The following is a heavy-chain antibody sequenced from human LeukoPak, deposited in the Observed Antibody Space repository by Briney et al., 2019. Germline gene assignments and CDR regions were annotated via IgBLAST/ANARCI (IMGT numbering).Heavy chain of an antibody. CDR1: GFTFSSYA. J-gene: IGHJ3*02. V-gene: IGHV3-66*02. D-gene: IGHD1-26*01. CDR3: ARAPGSGI. CDR2: IYSGGST. Sequence: GGSLRLSCAASGFTFSSYAMSWVRQAPGKGLEWLSVIYSGGSTYYADSVKGRFTISRDTSKNTVYLQMNSLRDEDTAVYYCARAPGSGIWGQGTMVTVSS.